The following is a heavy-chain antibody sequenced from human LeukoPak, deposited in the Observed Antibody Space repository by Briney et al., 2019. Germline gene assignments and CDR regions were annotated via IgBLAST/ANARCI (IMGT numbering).Heavy chain of an antibody. CDR3: AKDATYYYDIDPLDI. J-gene: IGHJ3*02. D-gene: IGHD3-22*01. CDR1: GFTFSSYA. V-gene: IGHV3-23*01. Sequence: HSGGSLRLSCAASGFTFSSYAMSWVRQAPGKGLEWVSAISCSGGSTYYADSVKGRFTISTDNSKNTLYLHMNTLRAEDTAVYYCAKDATYYYDIDPLDIWGQGTMVTVSS. CDR2: ISCSGGST.